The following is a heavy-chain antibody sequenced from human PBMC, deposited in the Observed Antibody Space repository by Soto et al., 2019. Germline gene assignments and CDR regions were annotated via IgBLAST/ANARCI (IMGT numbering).Heavy chain of an antibody. CDR3: ARDRDYSHTDADIDY. D-gene: IGHD3-16*01. J-gene: IGHJ4*02. CDR2: ISGYNGYT. V-gene: IGHV1-18*01. CDR1: GYNFNTYG. Sequence: QVQLMQSGAEVRRPGTSMRISCTTSGYNFNTYGIIWVRHAPGQGLEWMGWISGYNGYTKYAQNSEDRVTLSTDPSTSTAFLELRNLRSGDTALYFCARDRDYSHTDADIDYWGQGTLVTVSS.